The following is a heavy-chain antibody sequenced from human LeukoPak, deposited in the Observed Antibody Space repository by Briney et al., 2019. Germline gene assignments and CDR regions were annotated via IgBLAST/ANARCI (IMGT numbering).Heavy chain of an antibody. CDR2: IMNVFGTS. CDR3: ARYQCGSTKCYIGYGSGSFGWFDP. J-gene: IGHJ5*02. Sequence: ASVKVSCKASGGTFNNYAINWVRQAPGQGLEWMGGIMNVFGTSRNAQKFQGRVTITTDESRSTVYMELSSPISEDTAVYYCARYQCGSTKCYIGYGSGSFGWFDPWGQGTLVTVSS. V-gene: IGHV1-69*05. CDR1: GGTFNNYA. D-gene: IGHD3-10*01.